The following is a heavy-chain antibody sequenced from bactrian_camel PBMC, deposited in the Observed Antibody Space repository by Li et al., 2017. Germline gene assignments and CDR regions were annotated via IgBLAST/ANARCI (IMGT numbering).Heavy chain of an antibody. CDR1: GYTYGHYC. CDR3: AAETGRYCTKRGVVAFSY. V-gene: IGHV3S26*01. D-gene: IGHD1*01. Sequence: HVQLVESGGGSVQAGGSLRLSCTATNGYTYGHYCMNWFRQAPGKEREEVAAINDVGTTTYADSVRGRFTISRDNANNTLYLQMNNLKPEDTAMYYCAAETGRYCTKRGVVAFSYRGQGTQVTVS. J-gene: IGHJ4*01. CDR2: INDVGTT.